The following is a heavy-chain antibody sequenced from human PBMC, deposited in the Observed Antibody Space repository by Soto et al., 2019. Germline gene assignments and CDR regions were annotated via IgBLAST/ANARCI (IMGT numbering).Heavy chain of an antibody. J-gene: IGHJ4*01. V-gene: IGHV4-59*01. CDR1: SDSMTSYY. Sequence: SETLSLTCPVSSDSMTSYYWTWIRQPPGKGLEWIGYIYHSGITNYNPSLKSRVTISLDTSKNQFSLRLSSVTAADTAVYYCARMSLFYFFDSWGQGPLVTGSA. CDR3: ARMSLFYFFDS. D-gene: IGHD3-9*01. CDR2: IYHSGIT.